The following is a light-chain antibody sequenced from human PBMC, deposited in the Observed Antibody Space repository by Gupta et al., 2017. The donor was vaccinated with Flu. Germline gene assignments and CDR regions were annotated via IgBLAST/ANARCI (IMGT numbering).Light chain of an antibody. CDR3: SSHAGRVTWV. Sequence: QSAPTQARSVSGSPGQSVTISCTGSSNDVGVSNRVSWYQQRPGKAPKLILYDVTEQPSGVPYRFSGSKSGNTASLTISGLQADDEADYYCSSHAGRVTWVFGTGTTVTVL. V-gene: IGLV2-11*01. CDR2: DVT. CDR1: SNDVGVSNR. J-gene: IGLJ1*01.